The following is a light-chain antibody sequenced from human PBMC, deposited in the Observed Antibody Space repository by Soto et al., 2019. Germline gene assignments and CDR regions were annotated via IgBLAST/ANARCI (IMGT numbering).Light chain of an antibody. CDR3: QQYHSYPWT. Sequence: IQMTQSPSTLSASVGDRVTFTCRASQTISTWLAWYQQKPGEAPKLLIYKASTLEVGVPSRFSASGSGTDFTLTINTLQAADFATYYCQQYHSYPWTFGQGTNV. V-gene: IGKV1-5*03. J-gene: IGKJ1*01. CDR2: KAS. CDR1: QTISTW.